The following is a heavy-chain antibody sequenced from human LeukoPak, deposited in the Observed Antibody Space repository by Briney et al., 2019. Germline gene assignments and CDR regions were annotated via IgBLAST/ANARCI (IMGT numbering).Heavy chain of an antibody. CDR2: IYPGDSDT. CDR3: ARPSKSHYYYYDMDV. J-gene: IGHJ6*02. CDR1: GYPFTYYW. V-gene: IGHV5-51*01. Sequence: GESLKISCKGSGYPFTYYWIAWVRQMPGKGLEWMGTIYPGDSDTKYSPSFQGQVTISADKSISTAYLQWSSLKASDTAMYYCARPSKSHYYYYDMDVWGQGTTVTVSS.